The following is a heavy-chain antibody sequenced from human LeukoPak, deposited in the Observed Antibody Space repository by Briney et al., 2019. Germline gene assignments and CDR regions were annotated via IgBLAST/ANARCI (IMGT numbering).Heavy chain of an antibody. V-gene: IGHV4-34*01. Sequence: MPSETLSLTCAVYGGSFSGYYWSWIRQPPGKGLEWIGEINHSGSTNYTPSLKGRVTISVDTSKNQFSLKLSSVTAADTAVYYWARRRIAARREFDYWGQGTLVTVSS. CDR2: INHSGST. CDR3: ARRRIAARREFDY. CDR1: GGSFSGYY. J-gene: IGHJ4*02. D-gene: IGHD6-6*01.